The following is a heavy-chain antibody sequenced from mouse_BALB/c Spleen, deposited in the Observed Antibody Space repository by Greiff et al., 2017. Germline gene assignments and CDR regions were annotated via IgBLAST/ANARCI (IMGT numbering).Heavy chain of an antibody. CDR1: GFTFTDYY. D-gene: IGHD2-2*01. V-gene: IGHV7-3*02. Sequence: EVNVVESGGGLVQPGGSLRLSCATSGFTFTDYYMSWVRQPPGKALEWLGFIRNEANGYTTEYSASVKGRFTISRDNSQSILYLQMNTLRAEDSATYYCARGGLRGEIDYWGQGTSVTVSS. CDR3: ARGGLRGEIDY. CDR2: IRNEANGYTT. J-gene: IGHJ4*01.